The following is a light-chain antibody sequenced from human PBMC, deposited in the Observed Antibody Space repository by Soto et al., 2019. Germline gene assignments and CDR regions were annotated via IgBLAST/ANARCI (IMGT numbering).Light chain of an antibody. CDR3: ISYTGSDTSYV. V-gene: IGLV2-14*01. CDR1: NSDIGSYSH. CDR2: EVS. Sequence: QSALTQPASVSGSPGQSITISCTGTNSDIGSYSHVAWYQQYPGKTPKLIIYEVSYRPSGVSHRFSGSKSGITASLTISGLQAEDEADYYCISYTGSDTSYVFGTGTKLTAL. J-gene: IGLJ1*01.